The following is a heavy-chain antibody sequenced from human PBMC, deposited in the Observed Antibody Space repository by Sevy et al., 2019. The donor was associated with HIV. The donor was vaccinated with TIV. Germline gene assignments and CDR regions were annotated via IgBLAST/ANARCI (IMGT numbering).Heavy chain of an antibody. D-gene: IGHD3-16*01. CDR2: ISYDGSPK. Sequence: GGSLRLSCGASGFTFNSYAMCWVRQAPGKGLEWVALISYDGSPKYYADSVKGRFTISRANSNNALHLQMNSLRPEDTAVYYCARENYGTDFDDWGQGTLVTVSS. CDR3: ARENYGTDFDD. J-gene: IGHJ4*02. CDR1: GFTFNSYA. V-gene: IGHV3-30*04.